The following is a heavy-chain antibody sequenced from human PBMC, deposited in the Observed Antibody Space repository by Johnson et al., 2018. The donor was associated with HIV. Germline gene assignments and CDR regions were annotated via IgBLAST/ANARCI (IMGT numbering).Heavy chain of an antibody. CDR2: ISSSGSTI. CDR1: GFTISDYY. J-gene: IGHJ3*02. D-gene: IGHD6-6*01. Sequence: QVQLVESGGGLVQPGGSLRLSCAASGFTISDYYMSWIRQAPGKGLEWVSYISSSGSTIYYADSVKGRFTISRDNAKNSLYLQMNSLRAEDTAVYYCARVFYRYSSSSTAAFDIWGRGTMVTVSS. V-gene: IGHV3-11*04. CDR3: ARVFYRYSSSSTAAFDI.